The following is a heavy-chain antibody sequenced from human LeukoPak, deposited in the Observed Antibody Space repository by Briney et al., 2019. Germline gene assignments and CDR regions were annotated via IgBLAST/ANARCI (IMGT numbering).Heavy chain of an antibody. CDR1: GFTFSSYW. Sequence: GGSLRLSCAASGFTFSSYWMSWVRQAPGKGLECVANIKQDGSEKYYVDSVKGRFTISRDNAKNSLYLQMNSLRAEDTAVYYCARMPYYDSSGYYYDLVYFQHWGQGTLVTVSS. J-gene: IGHJ1*01. D-gene: IGHD3-22*01. CDR2: IKQDGSEK. V-gene: IGHV3-7*01. CDR3: ARMPYYDSSGYYYDLVYFQH.